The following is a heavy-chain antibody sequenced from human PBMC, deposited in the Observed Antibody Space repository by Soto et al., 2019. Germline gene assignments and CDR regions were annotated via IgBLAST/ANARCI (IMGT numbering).Heavy chain of an antibody. V-gene: IGHV3-23*01. CDR2: ISGSGGST. CDR3: ANPPPGIQLWPFDY. J-gene: IGHJ4*02. D-gene: IGHD5-18*01. Sequence: GGSLRLSCVASGFTFSTYWMHWVRQTPGEGLVWVSAISGSGGSTYYADSVKGRFIISRDNSKNTLYLQMNSLRAEDTAVYYCANPPPGIQLWPFDYWGQGTLVTVSS. CDR1: GFTFSTYW.